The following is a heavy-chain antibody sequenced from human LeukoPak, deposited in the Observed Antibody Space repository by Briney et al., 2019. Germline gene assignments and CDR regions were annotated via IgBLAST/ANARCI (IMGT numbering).Heavy chain of an antibody. CDR3: ARPAMVRGPSDY. D-gene: IGHD3-10*01. V-gene: IGHV1-69*13. CDR1: GGTFSSYA. J-gene: IGHJ4*02. Sequence: SVKVSCKASGGTFSSYAISWVRQAPGQGLEWMGGIIPIFGTANYAQKFQGRVTITADESTSTAYMELSSLRSEDTAVYYCARPAMVRGPSDYWGQGTLVTVSS. CDR2: IIPIFGTA.